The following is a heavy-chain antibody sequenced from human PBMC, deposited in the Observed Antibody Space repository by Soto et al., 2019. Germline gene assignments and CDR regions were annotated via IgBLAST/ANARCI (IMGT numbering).Heavy chain of an antibody. Sequence: GGSLRLSCAASGFTFSSYAMSWVRQAPGKGLEWVSAISGSGGSTYYADSVKGRLTISRDNSKNTLYLQMNSLKAEDMAVYYCAPAPGIVVVVAAPLGAFDIWGQGTMVTVSS. CDR3: APAPGIVVVVAAPLGAFDI. D-gene: IGHD2-15*01. V-gene: IGHV3-23*01. J-gene: IGHJ3*02. CDR1: GFTFSSYA. CDR2: ISGSGGST.